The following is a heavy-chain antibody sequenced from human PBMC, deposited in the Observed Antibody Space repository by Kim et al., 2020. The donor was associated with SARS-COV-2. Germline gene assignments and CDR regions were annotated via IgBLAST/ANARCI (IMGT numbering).Heavy chain of an antibody. Sequence: YYADSVKGRLTISRDNSKNTLYLQMNSLRAEDTAVYYCAKARIAVAGFDYWGQGTLVTVSS. D-gene: IGHD6-19*01. J-gene: IGHJ4*02. CDR3: AKARIAVAGFDY. V-gene: IGHV3-23*01.